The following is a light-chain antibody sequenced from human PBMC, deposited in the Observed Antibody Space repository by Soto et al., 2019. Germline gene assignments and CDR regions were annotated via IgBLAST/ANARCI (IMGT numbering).Light chain of an antibody. CDR1: QSVRSW. V-gene: IGKV1-5*01. CDR2: DAS. J-gene: IGKJ4*01. CDR3: QQYDNYPLT. Sequence: DIQMTQSPATLSASVGDRVTITCRASQSVRSWLAWYQQKPGTAPKLLIIDASRLESGVPSRFSGSASGTEFTLTLSSLQPDDFATYYCQQYDNYPLTFGGGTKVEIK.